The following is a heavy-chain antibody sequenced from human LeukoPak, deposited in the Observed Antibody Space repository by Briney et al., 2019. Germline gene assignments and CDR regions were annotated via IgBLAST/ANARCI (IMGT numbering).Heavy chain of an antibody. V-gene: IGHV2-70*11. J-gene: IGHJ3*02. CDR1: GFSLSTSGMC. CDR3: ARNVYSGSYYDAFDI. D-gene: IGHD1-26*01. CDR2: IDWDDDK. Sequence: SGPTLVNPTQTLTLTCTFSGFSLSTSGMCVSWIRQPPGKALEWLARIDWDDDKYYSTPLKTRLTISKDTSKNQVVLTMINMDPVDTATYYCARNVYSGSYYDAFDIWGQGTMVTVSS.